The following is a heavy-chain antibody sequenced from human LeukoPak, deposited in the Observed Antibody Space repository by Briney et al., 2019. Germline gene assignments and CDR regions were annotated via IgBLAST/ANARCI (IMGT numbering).Heavy chain of an antibody. CDR2: IKQDGSEK. V-gene: IGHV3-7*01. D-gene: IGHD6-13*01. CDR3: AREAPITYSSSWWGPGAIDY. J-gene: IGHJ4*02. Sequence: HPGGSLRLSCAASGFTFSSYAMSWVRQAPGKGLEWGANIKQDGSEKYYVDSVRGRFTISRDNSKNRPYLQMNRLRAEDTAVYYCAREAPITYSSSWWGPGAIDYWGQGTLVTVSS. CDR1: GFTFSSYA.